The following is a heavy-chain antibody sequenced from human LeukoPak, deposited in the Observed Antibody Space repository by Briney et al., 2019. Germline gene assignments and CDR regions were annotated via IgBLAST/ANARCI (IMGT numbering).Heavy chain of an antibody. CDR1: GFTFSSYS. Sequence: PGGSLRLSCAASGFTFSSYSMNWVRQAPGKGLEWVSSISSSSSYIYYADSVKGRFTISRDNAKNSLYLQMNSLRAEDTAVYYCARVYGGNSGYFDLWGRGTLVTVSS. CDR2: ISSSSSYI. D-gene: IGHD4-23*01. V-gene: IGHV3-21*01. J-gene: IGHJ2*01. CDR3: ARVYGGNSGYFDL.